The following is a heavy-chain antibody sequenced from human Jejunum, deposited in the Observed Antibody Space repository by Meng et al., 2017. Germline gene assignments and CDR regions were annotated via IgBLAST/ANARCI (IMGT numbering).Heavy chain of an antibody. CDR3: ARYDYDSSGYYYENY. Sequence: SGPTLVKPTRTLTLTCTFSGFSLSTAGVAVGWIRQPPGKALEWITLIFWNGDRRYSPSLESRLTITKDTSKNQVVLTVTNMDPVDTATYYCARYDYDSSGYYYENYWGQGTLVTVSS. CDR2: IFWNGDR. J-gene: IGHJ4*02. V-gene: IGHV2-5*01. D-gene: IGHD3-22*01. CDR1: GFSLSTAGVA.